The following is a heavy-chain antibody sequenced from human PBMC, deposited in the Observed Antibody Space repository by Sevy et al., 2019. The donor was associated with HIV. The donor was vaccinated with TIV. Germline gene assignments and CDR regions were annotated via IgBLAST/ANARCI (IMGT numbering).Heavy chain of an antibody. CDR1: GGSINNYF. CDR3: ARESIAAIGDFDY. Sequence: SETLSLTCTVSGGSINNYFWSWIRPPPGKGLEWIGYIYYSGSTNYNPSLKSRVTISVDTSKTQFSLKLTSVTAADTAVYYCARESIAAIGDFDYWGQGTLVTVSS. J-gene: IGHJ4*02. CDR2: IYYSGST. D-gene: IGHD6-13*01. V-gene: IGHV4-59*01.